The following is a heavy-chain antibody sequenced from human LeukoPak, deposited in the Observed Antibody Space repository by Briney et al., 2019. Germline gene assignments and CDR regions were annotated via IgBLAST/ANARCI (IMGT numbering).Heavy chain of an antibody. CDR2: ISSNGGST. Sequence: GGSLRLSCSASGFTFSSYAMHWVRQAPGKGLEYVSAISSNGGSTYYADSVKGRFTISRDNSKNTRYLQMSSLRAEDTAVYYCVKDPAVAGTRYFDYWGQGTLVTVSS. J-gene: IGHJ4*02. CDR1: GFTFSSYA. CDR3: VKDPAVAGTRYFDY. D-gene: IGHD6-19*01. V-gene: IGHV3-64D*09.